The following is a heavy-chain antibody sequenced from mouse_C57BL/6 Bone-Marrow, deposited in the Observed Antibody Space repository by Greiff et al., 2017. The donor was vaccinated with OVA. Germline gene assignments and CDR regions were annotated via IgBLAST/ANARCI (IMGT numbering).Heavy chain of an antibody. CDR3: ARHGYYGSRTPYFDV. CDR1: GFTFSSYG. J-gene: IGHJ1*03. CDR2: ISSGGSYT. Sequence: DVKLVESGGDLVKPGGSLKLSCAASGFTFSSYGMSWVRQTPDKRLEWVATISSGGSYTYYPDSVKGRFTISRDNAKNTLYLQMSSLKSEDTAMYYCARHGYYGSRTPYFDVGGTGTTVTVSS. V-gene: IGHV5-6*02. D-gene: IGHD1-1*01.